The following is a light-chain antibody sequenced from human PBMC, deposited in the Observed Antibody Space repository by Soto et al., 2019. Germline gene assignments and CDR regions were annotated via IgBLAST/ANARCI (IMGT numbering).Light chain of an antibody. J-gene: IGKJ2*01. CDR1: QSISSW. V-gene: IGKV1-5*01. Sequence: DIQMTQSPSTLSASVGDRVTITCRASQSISSWLAWYQQKPGKAPKLLIYDASSLESGVPSRFSGRGSGTEFTLTISSLQPDDCATYYCHTYNSYSLHTFGQGTKVDIK. CDR3: HTYNSYSLHT. CDR2: DAS.